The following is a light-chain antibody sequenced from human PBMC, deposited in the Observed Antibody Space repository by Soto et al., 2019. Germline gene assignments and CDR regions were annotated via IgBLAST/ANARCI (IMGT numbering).Light chain of an antibody. CDR1: SSNIGSNY. CDR2: DNN. CDR3: GTWDSSLSGV. V-gene: IGLV1-51*01. Sequence: QSVLTQPPSVSAAPGQKVTISCSGSSSNIGSNYVSWYQQVPGTAPKLLIYDNNKRPSGIPDRFSGSKSGTSATLGITGLQTGDEADYYCGTWDSSLSGVFGTGTKLTVL. J-gene: IGLJ1*01.